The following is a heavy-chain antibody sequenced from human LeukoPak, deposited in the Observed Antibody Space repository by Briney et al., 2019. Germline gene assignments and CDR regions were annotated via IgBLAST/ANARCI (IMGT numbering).Heavy chain of an antibody. D-gene: IGHD3-3*01. CDR1: GGSFSGYY. J-gene: IGHJ6*03. V-gene: IGHV4-34*01. CDR2: INHSGST. Sequence: SETLSLTCAVYGGSFSGYYWSWIRQPPGEGLEWIGEINHSGSTNYNPSLKSRVTISVDTSKNQFSLKLSSVTAADTAVYYCARSIFGVVISLYYYYYMDVWGKGTTVTVSS. CDR3: ARSIFGVVISLYYYYYMDV.